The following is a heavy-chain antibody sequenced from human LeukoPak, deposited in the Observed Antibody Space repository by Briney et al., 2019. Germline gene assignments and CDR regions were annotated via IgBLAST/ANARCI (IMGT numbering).Heavy chain of an antibody. J-gene: IGHJ4*02. CDR2: INDDGSDT. Sequence: PGGSLRLSCAASGFTFKLYWMHWVRQVPGKRPVWVSRINDDGSDTVYADSVRGRFTVSRDNAKNTLYLQMNSLRAEDTAVYYCARDINYYDSSGYYKDYWGQGTLVTVSS. CDR3: ARDINYYDSSGYYKDY. D-gene: IGHD3-22*01. CDR1: GFTFKLYW. V-gene: IGHV3-74*01.